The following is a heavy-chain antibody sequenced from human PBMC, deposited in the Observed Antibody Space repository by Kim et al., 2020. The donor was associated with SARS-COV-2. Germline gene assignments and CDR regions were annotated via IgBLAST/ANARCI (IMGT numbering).Heavy chain of an antibody. V-gene: IGHV7-4-1*02. CDR3: ATVRLGAVAGTTPWFDA. CDR1: GYTFTKYA. CDR2: INTNTGIP. J-gene: IGHJ5*02. Sequence: ASVKVSCKASGYTFTKYAMNWVRQAPGQGLEWMGWINTNTGIPRFAQGFTGRFVFSLDTSVSTAYLQISSLKAEDTAVYYCATVRLGAVAGTTPWFDAWGQGTPVTVSS. D-gene: IGHD6-19*01.